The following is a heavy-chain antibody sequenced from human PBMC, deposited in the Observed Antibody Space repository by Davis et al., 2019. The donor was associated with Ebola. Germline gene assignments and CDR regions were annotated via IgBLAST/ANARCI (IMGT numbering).Heavy chain of an antibody. J-gene: IGHJ4*02. CDR2: IIPIFGTA. Sequence: SVKVSCKASGGTFSSYAISWVRQAPGQGLEWMGGIIPIFGTANYAQKFQGRVTITADESTSTAYMELSSLRSEDTAVYYCATQIGILEYSSSFDYWGQGTLVTVSS. CDR3: ATQIGILEYSSSFDY. D-gene: IGHD6-6*01. V-gene: IGHV1-69*13. CDR1: GGTFSSYA.